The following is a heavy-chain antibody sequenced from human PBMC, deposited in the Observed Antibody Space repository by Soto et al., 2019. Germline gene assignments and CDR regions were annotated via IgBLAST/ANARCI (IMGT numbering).Heavy chain of an antibody. V-gene: IGHV3-7*01. CDR1: GFTFSCYW. D-gene: IGHD6-19*01. J-gene: IGHJ6*02. CDR2: IKQDGTEK. Sequence: GGSLRLSCAASGFTFSCYWMNWVRQAPGKGLEWVANIKQDGTEKHYVDSVKGRFTISRDNAKSSLYLQMNSLRAEDTAVYYCARDIELASRSYYYGMAVWGQGTTVTVSS. CDR3: ARDIELASRSYYYGMAV.